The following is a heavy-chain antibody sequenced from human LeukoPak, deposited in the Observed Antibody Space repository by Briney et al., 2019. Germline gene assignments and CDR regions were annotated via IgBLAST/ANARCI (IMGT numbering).Heavy chain of an antibody. D-gene: IGHD5-24*01. V-gene: IGHV1-69*13. Sequence: ASVKVSCKASGGTFSSYAISWVRQAPGQGLEWMGGIIPIFGTANYAQKFQGRVTITADESTSTAYMELSSLRSEDTAVYYCARDRRDGYNSFDYWGQGTLVTVSS. CDR2: IIPIFGTA. CDR1: GGTFSSYA. CDR3: ARDRRDGYNSFDY. J-gene: IGHJ4*02.